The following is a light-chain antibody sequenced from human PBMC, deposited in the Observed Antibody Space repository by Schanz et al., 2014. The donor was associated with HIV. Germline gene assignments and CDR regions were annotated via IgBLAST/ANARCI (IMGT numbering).Light chain of an antibody. CDR2: EVS. CDR1: SSDVGGYNY. CDR3: SSYAGSNNFWV. V-gene: IGLV2-8*01. Sequence: QSALTQPPSASGSPGQSVTISCTGTSSDVGGYNYVSWYQQHPGKAPKLMIYEVSERPSGVPDRFSGSKSGNTASLTVSGLQADDEADYYCSSYAGSNNFWVFGGGTKLTVL. J-gene: IGLJ3*02.